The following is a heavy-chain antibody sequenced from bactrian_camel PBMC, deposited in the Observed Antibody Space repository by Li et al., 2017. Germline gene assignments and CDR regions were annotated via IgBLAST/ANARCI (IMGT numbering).Heavy chain of an antibody. CDR1: GDLYEPAC. Sequence: HVQLVESGGGSVQAGGSLNLSCAVSGDLYEPACMAWSRQPAGKPREWVAARRGDRVYYADSVKGRFTISRDNAKNTVYLQMNSLRSEDTALYYCTKDLWGSTNWGQGTQVTV. V-gene: IGHV3S54*01. J-gene: IGHJ4*01. CDR2: RRGDRV. D-gene: IGHD5*01. CDR3: TKDLWGSTN.